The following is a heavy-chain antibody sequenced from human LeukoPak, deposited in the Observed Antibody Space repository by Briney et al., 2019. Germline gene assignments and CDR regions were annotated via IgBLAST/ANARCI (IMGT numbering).Heavy chain of an antibody. CDR2: INPSGGST. D-gene: IGHD3-9*01. CDR3: ARDLTYYDILTGYYSRYYFDY. J-gene: IGHJ4*02. CDR1: GYTFTSYY. Sequence: GASVKVSCKASGYTFTSYYMHWVRQAPGQGLEWMGIINPSGGSTSYAQKFQGRVTMTRDTFTSTVYMELSSLRSEDTAVYYCARDLTYYDILTGYYSRYYFDYWGQGTLVTVSS. V-gene: IGHV1-46*01.